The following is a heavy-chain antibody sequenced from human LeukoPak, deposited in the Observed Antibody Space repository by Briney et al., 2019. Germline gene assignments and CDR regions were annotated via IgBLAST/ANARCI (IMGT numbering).Heavy chain of an antibody. V-gene: IGHV3-23*01. CDR3: ARPKYSGYAGYFDY. J-gene: IGHJ4*02. Sequence: PGGSLRLSCAASGFTFNTYAMTWVRQAPGKGLEWVSSISYSGDTTNYADSVKGRFTISRDNAKNSLYLQMNSLRAEDTAVYYCARPKYSGYAGYFDYWGRGTLVTVSS. CDR1: GFTFNTYA. CDR2: ISYSGDTT. D-gene: IGHD5-12*01.